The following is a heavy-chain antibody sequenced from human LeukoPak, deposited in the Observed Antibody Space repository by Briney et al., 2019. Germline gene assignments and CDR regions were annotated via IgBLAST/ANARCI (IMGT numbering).Heavy chain of an antibody. Sequence: TGGSLRLSYAASGFTFDDYAMHWVRQAPGKGLEWVSGISWNSGSIGYADSVKGRFTISRDNAKNSLYLQMNSLRAEDTALYYCAKAAVVAATVADGMDVWGQGTTVTVSS. D-gene: IGHD2-15*01. CDR2: ISWNSGSI. CDR3: AKAAVVAATVADGMDV. J-gene: IGHJ6*02. CDR1: GFTFDDYA. V-gene: IGHV3-9*01.